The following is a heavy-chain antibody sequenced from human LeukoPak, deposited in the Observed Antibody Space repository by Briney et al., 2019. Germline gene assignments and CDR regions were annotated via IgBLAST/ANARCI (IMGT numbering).Heavy chain of an antibody. J-gene: IGHJ4*02. CDR2: INHSGST. CDR3: ASVVGATRVAY. D-gene: IGHD1-26*01. Sequence: SETLSLTCAVYGGSLSGYYWSWIRQPPGKGLEWIGEINHSGSTNYNPSLKSRVTISVDTSKNQFSLKLSSVTAADTAVYYCASVVGATRVAYWGQGTLVTVSS. CDR1: GGSLSGYY. V-gene: IGHV4-34*01.